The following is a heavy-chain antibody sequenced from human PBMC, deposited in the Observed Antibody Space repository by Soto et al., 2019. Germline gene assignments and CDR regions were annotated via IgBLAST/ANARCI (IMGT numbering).Heavy chain of an antibody. CDR1: GGSVSGYY. J-gene: IGHJ4*02. CDR2: INHSGST. CDR3: ASRFGELLSIDY. D-gene: IGHD3-10*01. Sequence: PSETLSLTCGVYGGSVSGYYWSWIRQPPGKGLEWIGEINHSGSTNYNPSLQSRVTISVDTSKNQFSLKVSSVTAADTAVYYCASRFGELLSIDYWGQGTLVTVSS. V-gene: IGHV4-34*01.